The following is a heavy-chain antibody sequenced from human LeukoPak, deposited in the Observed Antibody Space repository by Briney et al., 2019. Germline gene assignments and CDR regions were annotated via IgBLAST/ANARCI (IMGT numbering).Heavy chain of an antibody. Sequence: GGSLRLSCAASGFTFGDYAMHWVRQAPGKGLEWVSGISWNSGSIGYADSVKGRFTISRDNAKKSLYLQMNSLRAEDTALYYCAKDMSSSSWTSPADYYYYYYGMDVWGQGTTVTVSS. J-gene: IGHJ6*02. D-gene: IGHD6-13*01. V-gene: IGHV3-9*01. CDR1: GFTFGDYA. CDR2: ISWNSGSI. CDR3: AKDMSSSSWTSPADYYYYYYGMDV.